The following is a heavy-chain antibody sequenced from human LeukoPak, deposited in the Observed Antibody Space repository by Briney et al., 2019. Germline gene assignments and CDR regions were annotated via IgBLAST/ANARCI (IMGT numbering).Heavy chain of an antibody. D-gene: IGHD2-15*01. CDR1: GFSLSSYA. CDR2: TSSSDAGK. V-gene: IGHV3-23*01. J-gene: IGHJ4*02. Sequence: GGSLRLSCTVSGFSLSSYALSWVRRAPGKGLEWVSATSSSDAGKYHADSVRGRFTISRDNSRNTMYLQMNSLRVEDAAVYYCAKAPVTSCRGAFCYPFDSWGQGTLVTVPS. CDR3: AKAPVTSCRGAFCYPFDS.